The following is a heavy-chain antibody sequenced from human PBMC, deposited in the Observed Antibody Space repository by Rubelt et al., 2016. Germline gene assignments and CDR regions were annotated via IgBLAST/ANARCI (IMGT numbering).Heavy chain of an antibody. D-gene: IGHD4-17*01. CDR1: GFTFSSYA. V-gene: IGHV3-23*03. J-gene: IGHJ2*01. Sequence: EVQLLESGGGLVQPGGSLRLSCAASGFTFSSYAMSWVRQAPGKGLEWVSGIYSGGSTYYADSVKGRFTISRDNSKNTLYLQMNSLRAEDTAVYYCAREAENGDKEWYFDLWGRGTLVTVSS. CDR2: IYSGGST. CDR3: AREAENGDKEWYFDL.